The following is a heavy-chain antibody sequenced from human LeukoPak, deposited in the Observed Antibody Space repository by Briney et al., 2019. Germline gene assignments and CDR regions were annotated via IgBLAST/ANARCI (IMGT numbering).Heavy chain of an antibody. D-gene: IGHD6-13*01. V-gene: IGHV3-21*01. CDR2: ISSSSSYI. Sequence: GGSLRLSCAASGFTFSSYSMNWVRQAPGKGLELASSISSSSSYIYYADSVKGRFTISRDNAKNSLYLQMNSLRAEDTAVYYCARVSRIAAAGRSDYWGQGTLVTVSP. J-gene: IGHJ4*02. CDR3: ARVSRIAAAGRSDY. CDR1: GFTFSSYS.